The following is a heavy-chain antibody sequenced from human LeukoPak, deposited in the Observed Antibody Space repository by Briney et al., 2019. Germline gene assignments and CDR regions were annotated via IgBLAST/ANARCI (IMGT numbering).Heavy chain of an antibody. Sequence: GXXLRLSCVASGFTFSSYAMSWVRQAPGKGLEWVSAISVSGGSTYYADSVKGRFTISRDNSKNTVYLQMNSLRAEDTAVYYCAKSTIFGEYYFDYWGQGTLVTVSS. V-gene: IGHV3-23*01. CDR1: GFTFSSYA. CDR2: ISVSGGST. J-gene: IGHJ4*02. CDR3: AKSTIFGEYYFDY. D-gene: IGHD3-3*01.